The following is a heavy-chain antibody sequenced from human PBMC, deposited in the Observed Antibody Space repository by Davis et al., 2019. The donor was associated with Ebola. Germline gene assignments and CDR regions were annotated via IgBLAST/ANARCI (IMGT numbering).Heavy chain of an antibody. J-gene: IGHJ4*02. CDR1: GFTFSSNW. Sequence: GGSLKISCAASGFTFSSNWMHWVRQAPGKGLVWVSRTNSDGSITSYADSVKGRFTISRDNAKNTLYLQMNSLRDEDTAVYYCARGTHYAHDYWGQGTLVTVSS. V-gene: IGHV3-74*01. CDR3: ARGTHYAHDY. CDR2: TNSDGSIT. D-gene: IGHD2-2*01.